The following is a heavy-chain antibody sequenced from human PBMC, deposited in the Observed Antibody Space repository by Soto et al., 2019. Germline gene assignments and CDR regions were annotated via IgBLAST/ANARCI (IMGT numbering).Heavy chain of an antibody. Sequence: EVQLVESGGGLVKPGGSLRLSCAASGFTFTRYTMNWFRRAPGKGLEWVSSISSTTNYIYYGDSMKGRFTISRDNAKNSLYLEMNSLRAEDTAVYYCARESEDLTSNFDYWGQGTLVTVSS. J-gene: IGHJ4*02. CDR1: GFTFTRYT. V-gene: IGHV3-21*06. CDR2: ISSTTNYI. CDR3: ARESEDLTSNFDY.